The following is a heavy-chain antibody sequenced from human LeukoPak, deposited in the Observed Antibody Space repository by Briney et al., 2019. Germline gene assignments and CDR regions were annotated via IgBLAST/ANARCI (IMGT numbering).Heavy chain of an antibody. CDR2: ISGSGGST. V-gene: IGHV3-23*01. D-gene: IGHD5-24*01. Sequence: PGGSLRLSCAASGFTFSSYAMSWVRQAPGKGLEWVSAISGSGGSTYYADSVKGRFTISRDNSKSTLYLQMDSLRAEDTAVYYCAKDHGPKPKFPDDYWGKGTLVTVSS. CDR3: AKDHGPKPKFPDDY. CDR1: GFTFSSYA. J-gene: IGHJ4*02.